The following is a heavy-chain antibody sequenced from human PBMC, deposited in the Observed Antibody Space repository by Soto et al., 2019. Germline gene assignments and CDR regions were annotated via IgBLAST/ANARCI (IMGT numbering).Heavy chain of an antibody. V-gene: IGHV3-23*01. Sequence: SLRLSCAASGFTFSSYAMSWVRQAPGKGLEWVSAISGSGGSTYYADSVKGWFTISRDNSKNTLYLQMNSLRAEDTAVYYCANGRSSTSYNFDYWGQGTLVTVSS. CDR2: ISGSGGST. D-gene: IGHD2-2*01. CDR3: ANGRSSTSYNFDY. J-gene: IGHJ4*02. CDR1: GFTFSSYA.